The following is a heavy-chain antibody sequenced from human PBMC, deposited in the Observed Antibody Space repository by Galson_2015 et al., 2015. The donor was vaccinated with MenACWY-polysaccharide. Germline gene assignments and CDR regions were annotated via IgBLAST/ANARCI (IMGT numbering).Heavy chain of an antibody. D-gene: IGHD6-25*01. CDR1: GLTFSDYY. CDR2: ISTSGDII. V-gene: IGHV3-11*01. J-gene: IGHJ4*02. CDR3: ATKGSGWPKSIDN. Sequence: SLRLSCAASGLTFSDYYMTWVRQAPGKGLEWVSYISTSGDIIYYADSMKGRFTISRDNAKNSLFLQMNSLRAEDTAVYYCATKGSGWPKSIDNWGQGTLVSVSS.